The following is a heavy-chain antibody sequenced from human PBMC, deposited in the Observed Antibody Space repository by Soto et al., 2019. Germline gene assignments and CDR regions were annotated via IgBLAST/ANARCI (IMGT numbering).Heavy chain of an antibody. Sequence: SETLSLTCTVSGGSISSSSSYWGWIRQPPGKGLEWIGTSHYNGRTYYNPSLMSRVTISVDTSKSQISLRLTSVTAADTAVYYCARHKDDSSRYLRHDFWGQGTLVTVSS. V-gene: IGHV4-39*01. CDR2: SHYNGRT. J-gene: IGHJ4*02. CDR3: ARHKDDSSRYLRHDF. CDR1: GGSISSSSSY. D-gene: IGHD6-13*01.